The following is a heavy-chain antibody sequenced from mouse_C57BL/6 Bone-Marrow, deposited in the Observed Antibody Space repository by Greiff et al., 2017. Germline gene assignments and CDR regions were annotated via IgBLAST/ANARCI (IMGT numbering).Heavy chain of an antibody. CDR3: ARGTTVAAY. Sequence: QVQLPQPGAELVMPGASVKLSCKASGYTFTSYWMHWVKQRPGQGLEWIGEIDPSDSYTNYNQKFKGKSTLTVDKSSSTAYMQLSSLTSEDSAVYYCARGTTVAAYWGQGTLVTVSA. CDR1: GYTFTSYW. D-gene: IGHD1-1*01. V-gene: IGHV1-69*01. CDR2: IDPSDSYT. J-gene: IGHJ3*01.